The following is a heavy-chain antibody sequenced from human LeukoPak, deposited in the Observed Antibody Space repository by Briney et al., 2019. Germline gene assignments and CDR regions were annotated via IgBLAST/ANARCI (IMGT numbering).Heavy chain of an antibody. D-gene: IGHD5-18*01. CDR2: IYYSGST. Sequence: SETLSLTCTVSGGSISSSSYYWGWIRQPPGKGLEWIGSIYYSGSTYYNPSLKSRVTISVDTSKNQFSLKLSSVTAADTAVYFCAREGYSYGSYVDYWGQGTLVTVSS. CDR3: AREGYSYGSYVDY. V-gene: IGHV4-39*07. J-gene: IGHJ4*02. CDR1: GGSISSSSYY.